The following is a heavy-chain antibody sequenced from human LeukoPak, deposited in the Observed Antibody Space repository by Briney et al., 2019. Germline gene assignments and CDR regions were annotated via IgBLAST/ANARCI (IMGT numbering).Heavy chain of an antibody. D-gene: IGHD3-22*01. CDR2: FDPEDGET. CDR3: ATGGSGYYFTSFHY. CDR1: GYTLTELS. Sequence: ASVKVSCKVSGYTLTELSMHWVRQAPGKGLEWMGGFDPEDGETIYAQKFRGRVTMTEDTSTDTAYMELSSLRSEDTAVYYCATGGSGYYFTSFHYWGQGTLVTVSS. V-gene: IGHV1-24*01. J-gene: IGHJ4*02.